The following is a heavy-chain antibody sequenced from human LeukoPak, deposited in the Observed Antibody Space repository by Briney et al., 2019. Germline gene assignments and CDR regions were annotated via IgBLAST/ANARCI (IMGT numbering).Heavy chain of an antibody. CDR1: GFTFSTYA. V-gene: IGHV3-64D*06. CDR3: VKEPSYCSGGSCHFDY. D-gene: IGHD2-15*01. J-gene: IGHJ4*02. CDR2: ISSNGGST. Sequence: GGSLRLSCSASGFTFSTYATHWVRQAPGKGLEYVSAISSNGGSTYYADSVKGRFAISRDNSKNTLYLQMSSLRAEDTAVYYCVKEPSYCSGGSCHFDYWGQGTLVTVSS.